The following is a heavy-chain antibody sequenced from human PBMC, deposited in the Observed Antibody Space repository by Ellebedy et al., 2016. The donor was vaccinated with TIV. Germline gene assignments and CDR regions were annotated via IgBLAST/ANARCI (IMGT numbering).Heavy chain of an antibody. Sequence: SETLSLXCTVSGGSISSSSYYWGWIRQPPGKGLEWIGSIYYSGSTYYNPSLKSRVTISVDTSKNQFSLKLSSVTAADTAVYYCVVRSPYYYYYMDVWGKGTTVTVSS. J-gene: IGHJ6*03. CDR1: GGSISSSSYY. CDR2: IYYSGST. CDR3: VVRSPYYYYYMDV. V-gene: IGHV4-39*01. D-gene: IGHD3-16*01.